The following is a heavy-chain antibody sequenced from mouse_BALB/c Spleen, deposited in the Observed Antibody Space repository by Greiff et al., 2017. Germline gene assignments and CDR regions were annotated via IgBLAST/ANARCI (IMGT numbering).Heavy chain of an antibody. CDR2: IYPGDGDT. CDR1: GYAFSSYW. D-gene: IGHD2-1*01. V-gene: IGHV1-80*01. J-gene: IGHJ2*01. CDR3: ARDGNYPLDY. Sequence: QVQLQQSGAELVRPGSSVKISCKASGYAFSSYWMNWVKQRPGQGLEWIGQIYPGDGDTNYNGKFKGKATLTADKSSSTAYMQLSSLTSEDSAVYFCARDGNYPLDYWGQGTTLTVSS.